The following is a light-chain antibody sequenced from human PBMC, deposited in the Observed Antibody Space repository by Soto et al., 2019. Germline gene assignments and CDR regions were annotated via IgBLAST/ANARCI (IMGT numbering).Light chain of an antibody. Sequence: DIQMTQSPSSLSASAGDRVTITCRASQSLNNWLAWYQQKPGKAPNLLIHDASTLESAVPSRFSGSGSGTEFTLTISSLQPYDSAIYYCQQYGSYPYTFGQGTKLEIK. CDR1: QSLNNW. CDR3: QQYGSYPYT. J-gene: IGKJ2*01. V-gene: IGKV1-5*01. CDR2: DAS.